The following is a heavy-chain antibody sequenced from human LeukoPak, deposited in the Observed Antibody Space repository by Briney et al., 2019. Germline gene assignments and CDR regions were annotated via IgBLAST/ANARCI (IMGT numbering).Heavy chain of an antibody. CDR1: GGTFSSYA. CDR3: ATYVFPSGYSYGNTPMYYFDY. V-gene: IGHV1-69*01. Sequence: SVKVSCKASGGTFSSYAISWVRQAPEQGLEWMGGIIPIFGTANYAQKCQGRVTITADESTSTAYMELSSLRSEDTAVYYCATYVFPSGYSYGNTPMYYFDYWGQGTLVTVSS. D-gene: IGHD5-18*01. CDR2: IIPIFGTA. J-gene: IGHJ4*02.